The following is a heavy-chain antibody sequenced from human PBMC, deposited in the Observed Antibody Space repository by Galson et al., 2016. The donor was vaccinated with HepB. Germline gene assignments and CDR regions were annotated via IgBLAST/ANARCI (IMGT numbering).Heavy chain of an antibody. J-gene: IGHJ4*02. CDR2: ISWNSGRI. CDR1: GFRFDDHA. D-gene: IGHD3-22*01. V-gene: IGHV3-9*01. CDR3: AKDRLGYDSGGYPVFDY. Sequence: LRLSCAASGFRFDDHAMHWVRQAPGKGLEWVSGISWNSGRIGYGDSVKGRFTISRDDAKNSLFLQMNSLRADDTALYYCAKDRLGYDSGGYPVFDYWGQGTLVTVSS.